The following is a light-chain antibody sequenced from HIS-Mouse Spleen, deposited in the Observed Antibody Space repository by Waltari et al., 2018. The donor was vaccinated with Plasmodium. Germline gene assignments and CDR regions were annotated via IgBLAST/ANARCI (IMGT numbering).Light chain of an antibody. CDR3: QQSYSTWT. Sequence: DIQMTQSPSSLSASVGDRVTITCRASQSISNYLNWYQQKPGKAHKFLIYAASTLQSGVPSRFSGSGSGTDFTLTISSLQPEDVATYYCQQSYSTWTFGQGTKVEIK. J-gene: IGKJ1*01. CDR1: QSISNY. V-gene: IGKV1-39*01. CDR2: AAS.